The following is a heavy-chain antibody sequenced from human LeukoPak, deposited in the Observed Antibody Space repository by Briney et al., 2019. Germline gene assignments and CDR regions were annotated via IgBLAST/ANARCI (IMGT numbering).Heavy chain of an antibody. CDR1: EFLFSDYA. CDR2: IRHDGSNE. CDR3: ARDEGGSGSYNDY. D-gene: IGHD3-10*01. J-gene: IGHJ4*02. Sequence: PGGSLRLSCAASEFLFSDYAFHWVRQAPGKGLEWVALIRHDGSNEYYADSVKGRFTISRDNAKNSMYLQMNSLRAEDTALYYCARDEGGSGSYNDYWGQGTLVTVSS. V-gene: IGHV3-30*02.